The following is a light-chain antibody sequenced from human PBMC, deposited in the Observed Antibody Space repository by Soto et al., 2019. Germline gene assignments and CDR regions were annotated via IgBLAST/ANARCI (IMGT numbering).Light chain of an antibody. J-gene: IGKJ4*01. CDR3: HQCSYSPLT. CDR1: QSVTNNY. V-gene: IGKV3-20*01. CDR2: GAS. Sequence: EIVLTQSPGTLSLSPGERATLSCRASQSVTNNYLAWYQQKPGQAPRLLIYGASSRATGIPERVSGSGSGTDFTLTISRLEPEDVAVYYCHQCSYSPLTFGGGTKVEIK.